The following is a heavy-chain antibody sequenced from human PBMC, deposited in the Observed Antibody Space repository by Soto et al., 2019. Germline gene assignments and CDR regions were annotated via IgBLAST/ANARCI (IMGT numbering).Heavy chain of an antibody. J-gene: IGHJ5*02. CDR1: GGTFSSYA. Sequence: ASVKVSCKASGGTFSSYAISWVRQAPGQGLEWMGGIIPIFGTANYAQKFQGRVTITADESTSTAYMELSSLRSEDTAVYYCARGRSLTYPFDPWGQGTLVTVSS. D-gene: IGHD3-16*02. CDR2: IIPIFGTA. CDR3: ARGRSLTYPFDP. V-gene: IGHV1-69*13.